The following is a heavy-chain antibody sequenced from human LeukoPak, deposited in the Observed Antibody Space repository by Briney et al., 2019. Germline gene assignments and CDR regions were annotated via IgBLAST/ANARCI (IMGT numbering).Heavy chain of an antibody. D-gene: IGHD3-10*01. CDR2: MNPKSGNT. CDR3: ARVEKFNYYYYYMDV. V-gene: IGHV1-8*01. CDR1: GYTFTSYD. Sequence: ASVTVSCKASGYTFTSYDINWVRQATGQGLEWMGWMNPKSGNTGYAQKFQGRVTMTSNTSISTAYMELSSLRSEDTAVYYCARVEKFNYYYYYMDVWGEGTTVTISS. J-gene: IGHJ6*03.